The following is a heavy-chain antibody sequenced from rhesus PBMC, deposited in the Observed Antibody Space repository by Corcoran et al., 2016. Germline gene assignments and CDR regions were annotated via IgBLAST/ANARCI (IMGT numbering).Heavy chain of an antibody. V-gene: IGHV4S12*01. CDR3: ARDHCSGIYCYTWYFDI. J-gene: IGHJ2*01. CDR2: IYSNSEST. D-gene: IGHD2-27*01. Sequence: QVQLQESGPGVVKPSETLSLTCAVSGGTIRSGYYYCSWIRPPPGKGLEGIGGIYSNSESTNYNPSLKSRVTISKDTSKNQFSLKLSSVTATDTAVYYCARDHCSGIYCYTWYFDIWGPGTPITISS. CDR1: GGTIRSGYYY.